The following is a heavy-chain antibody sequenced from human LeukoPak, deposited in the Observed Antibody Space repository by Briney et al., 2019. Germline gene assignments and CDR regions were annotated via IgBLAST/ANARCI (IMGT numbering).Heavy chain of an antibody. CDR2: ISYDGSNK. CDR3: ARVTRMVVVVPAANEPSYYYYYVDV. CDR1: GFTFSSYA. J-gene: IGHJ6*03. Sequence: PAGRSLRLSCATSGFTFSSYAMHWVRQAPGKGLEWVAIISYDGSNKYYADSVKGRFTISRDNSKNTLYLQMNSLRAEDTAVYYCARVTRMVVVVPAANEPSYYYYYVDVWGKGTTVTVSS. D-gene: IGHD2-2*01. V-gene: IGHV3-30-3*01.